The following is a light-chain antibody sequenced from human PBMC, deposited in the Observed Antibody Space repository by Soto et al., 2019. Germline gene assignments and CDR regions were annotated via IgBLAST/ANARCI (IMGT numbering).Light chain of an antibody. CDR2: AAS. V-gene: IGKV1-27*01. Sequence: DIQMTQSPFSLSASVGDRVTITCRASQGISNYLAWYQQKPGKVPKLLIYAASTLQSGVPSRFSGSGSGTDFTLTISSLQPEDVATYYCQKYNSAPLFGPGTKVDIK. J-gene: IGKJ3*01. CDR1: QGISNY. CDR3: QKYNSAPL.